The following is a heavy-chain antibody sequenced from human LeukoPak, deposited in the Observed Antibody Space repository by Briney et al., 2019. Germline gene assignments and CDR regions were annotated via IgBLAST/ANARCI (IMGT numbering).Heavy chain of an antibody. Sequence: PSETLSLTCTVSGGSINSGDYYWSWIRQPPGKGLEWIGYIYYSGSTYYNPSLKSRVTISVDTSKNQFSLKLSSVTAADTAVYYCARVPYYYGSGSYYNDYWGQGTLVTVSS. J-gene: IGHJ4*02. CDR3: ARVPYYYGSGSYYNDY. CDR1: GGSINSGDYY. D-gene: IGHD3-10*01. CDR2: IYYSGST. V-gene: IGHV4-30-4*01.